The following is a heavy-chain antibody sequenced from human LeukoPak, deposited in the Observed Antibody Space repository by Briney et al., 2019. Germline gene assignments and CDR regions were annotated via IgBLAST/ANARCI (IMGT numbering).Heavy chain of an antibody. CDR2: IKSKTDGGTT. CDR3: TTGAYRAYYYDSSGYYHPH. V-gene: IGHV3-15*01. Sequence: NPGGSLGLSCAASGFTFSNAWMSWVRQAPGKGLEWVGRIKSKTDGGTTDYAAPVKGRFTISRDDSKNTLYLQMNSLKTEDTAVYYCTTGAYRAYYYDSSGYYHPHWGQGTLVTVSS. J-gene: IGHJ4*02. D-gene: IGHD3-22*01. CDR1: GFTFSNAW.